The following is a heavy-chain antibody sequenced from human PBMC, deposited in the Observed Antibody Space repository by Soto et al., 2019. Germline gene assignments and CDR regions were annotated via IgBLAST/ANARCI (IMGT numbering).Heavy chain of an antibody. Sequence: VGSLRLSCASSVFTFHTIAMHCVRHSPGKWLEWVAAIWGDGSTEKYADSVKGRFTISRDNSKNMLYLQMNSLRAEDTAVYYCARSGHCSADNCNIRGPFEYWGQGTLVNVSS. CDR1: VFTFHTIA. V-gene: IGHV3-33*01. J-gene: IGHJ4*02. CDR3: ARSGHCSADNCNIRGPFEY. D-gene: IGHD2-15*01. CDR2: IWGDGSTE.